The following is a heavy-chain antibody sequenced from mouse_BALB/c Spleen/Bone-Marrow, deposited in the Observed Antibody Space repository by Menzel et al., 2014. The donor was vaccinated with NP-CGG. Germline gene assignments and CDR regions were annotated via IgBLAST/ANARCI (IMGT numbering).Heavy chain of an antibody. CDR1: GFTFSDYY. CDR2: IRNKANGYTT. J-gene: IGHJ1*01. D-gene: IGHD2-1*01. Sequence: EVKLVESGGGLVQPGGSLRLSCATSGFTFSDYYMSWVRQPPGKALEWLGFIRNKANGYTTEYSASVKGRFTISRDNSQSIPYLQMNSLRAEDSATYYCARDTNYGNYYWYCDVWGAGTTVTVSS. CDR3: ARDTNYGNYYWYCDV. V-gene: IGHV7-3*02.